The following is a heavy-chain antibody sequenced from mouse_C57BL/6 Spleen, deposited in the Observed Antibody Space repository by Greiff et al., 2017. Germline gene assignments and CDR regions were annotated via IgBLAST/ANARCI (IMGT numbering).Heavy chain of an antibody. V-gene: IGHV1-54*01. D-gene: IGHD2-12*01. Sequence: VPLQQSGAELVRPGTSVQVSFKASGYAFTNYLIEWVKQRPGPGLEWIGVINPGSGGTKYNEKFQGKATLTADKSYSAAYMQISRLTSEDSAVYFCARCYDREDYFDYWGKGTTLTVSS. CDR2: INPGSGGT. CDR1: GYAFTNYL. J-gene: IGHJ2*01. CDR3: ARCYDREDYFDY.